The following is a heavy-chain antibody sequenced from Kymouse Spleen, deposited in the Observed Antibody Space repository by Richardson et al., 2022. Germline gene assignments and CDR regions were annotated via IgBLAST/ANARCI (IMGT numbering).Heavy chain of an antibody. CDR2: IYYSGST. V-gene: IGHV4-39*01. Sequence: QLQLQESGPGLVKPSETLSLTCTVSGGSISSSSYYWGWIRQPPGKGLEWIGSIYYSGSTYYNPSLKSRVTISVDTSKNQFSLKLSSVTAADTAVYYCARQGADIVATYFDYWGQGTLVTVSS. CDR1: GGSISSSSYY. J-gene: IGHJ4*02. CDR3: ARQGADIVATYFDY. D-gene: IGHD5-12*01.